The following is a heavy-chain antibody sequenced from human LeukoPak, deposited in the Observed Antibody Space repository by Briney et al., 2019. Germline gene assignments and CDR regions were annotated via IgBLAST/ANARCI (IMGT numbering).Heavy chain of an antibody. Sequence: ASVKVSCKASGYTFTSYGISWVRQAPGQGLEWMGWINPNNGDTKYSEKFQGWVTMSRDSSMNTAYMELRRVTSDDTAMYYCARGGGSYHVDQWGQGTLVIVSS. D-gene: IGHD3-16*02. J-gene: IGHJ4*02. CDR2: INPNNGDT. V-gene: IGHV1-18*01. CDR1: GYTFTSYG. CDR3: ARGGGSYHVDQ.